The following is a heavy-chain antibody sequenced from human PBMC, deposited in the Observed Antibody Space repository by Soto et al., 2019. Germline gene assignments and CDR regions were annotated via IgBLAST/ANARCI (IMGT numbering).Heavy chain of an antibody. Sequence: EVQLLESGGGLVQPGGSLRLSCAASGFTFSNYAVTWVRQAPGKGLEWVSTISGSGGSTYYADSVKGRFTISRDNSKNSVYLQMNSLGAEDTAVYYCAKDQGSSWYEIDYWGQGTLVTVSS. CDR3: AKDQGSSWYEIDY. CDR1: GFTFSNYA. V-gene: IGHV3-23*01. J-gene: IGHJ4*02. D-gene: IGHD6-13*01. CDR2: ISGSGGST.